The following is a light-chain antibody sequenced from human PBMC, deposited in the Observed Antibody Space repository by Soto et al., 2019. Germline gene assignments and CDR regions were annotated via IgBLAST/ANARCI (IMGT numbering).Light chain of an antibody. Sequence: TLYKATLSVSPGERATLSCRASQSVNSNYLAWYQQKPGQAPRLLIYGISKRATDIPDRFSGGGSGTDFTLTISRLEPEDFAVYYCPQFSCHPLTFCGGTKLDIK. CDR2: GIS. J-gene: IGKJ4*01. V-gene: IGKV3-20*01. CDR3: PQFSCHPLT. CDR1: QSVNSNY.